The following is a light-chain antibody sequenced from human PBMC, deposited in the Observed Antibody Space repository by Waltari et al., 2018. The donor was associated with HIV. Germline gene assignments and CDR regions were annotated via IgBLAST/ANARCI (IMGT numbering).Light chain of an antibody. J-gene: IGLJ3*02. CDR1: GPTLGTNY. V-gene: IGLV1-47*01. CDR3: ASWDDRVSGWV. CDR2: RNS. Sequence: QSVLTQPPSVSGTPGQRITVSCSGSGPTLGTNYAYWYQQLPGAAPKLLVYRNSQRPSGVPDRFSGSKSGTSASLAISGLRSEDEADYHCASWDDRVSGWVFGGGTKLTVL.